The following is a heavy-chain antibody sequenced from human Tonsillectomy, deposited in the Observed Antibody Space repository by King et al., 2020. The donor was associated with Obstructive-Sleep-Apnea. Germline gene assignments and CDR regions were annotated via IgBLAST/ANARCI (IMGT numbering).Heavy chain of an antibody. CDR2: ISSSGSTT. J-gene: IGHJ4*02. V-gene: IGHV3-11*01. CDR3: ARDILSAAGDYFDY. CDR1: GFTFSDYY. Sequence: QLVQSGGGLVKPGGSLRLSCAASGFTFSDYYMSWIRQAPGKGLEWVSYISSSGSTTDYADPVKGRFTISRDNAKNSLFLQMNSLRAEDTAVYYCARDILSAAGDYFDYWVQGTLVTVSS. D-gene: IGHD6-19*01.